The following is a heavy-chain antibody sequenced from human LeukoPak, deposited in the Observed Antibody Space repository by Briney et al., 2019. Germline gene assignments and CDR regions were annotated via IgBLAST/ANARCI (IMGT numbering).Heavy chain of an antibody. V-gene: IGHV5-51*01. CDR2: IYPGDSDT. CDR3: ARQLIVPGGPFDI. J-gene: IGHJ3*02. Sequence: GESLKISCKGSGYSFTSYRIGWVRQMPGKGLEWMGIIYPGDSDTRYSPSFQGQVTISADKSISTAYLQWSSLKASDTAMYYCARQLIVPGGPFDIWGQGTMVTVSS. CDR1: GYSFTSYR. D-gene: IGHD3-22*01.